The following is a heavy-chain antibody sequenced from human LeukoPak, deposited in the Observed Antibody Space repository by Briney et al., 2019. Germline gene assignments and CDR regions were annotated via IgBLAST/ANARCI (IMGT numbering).Heavy chain of an antibody. D-gene: IGHD6-19*01. CDR3: AREHGSGWNYYYGMDV. J-gene: IGHJ6*02. CDR1: GGTFSSYA. V-gene: IGHV1-18*01. CDR2: ISAYNGNT. Sequence: ASVKVSCKVSGGTFSSYAISWVRQAPGQGLEWMGWISAYNGNTNYAQKLQGRVTMTTDTSTSTAYMELRSLRSDDTAVYYCAREHGSGWNYYYGMDVWGQGTTVTVSS.